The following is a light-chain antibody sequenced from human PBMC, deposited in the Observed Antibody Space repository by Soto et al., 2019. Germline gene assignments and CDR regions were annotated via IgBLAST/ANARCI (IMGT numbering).Light chain of an antibody. J-gene: IGKJ2*01. CDR2: WAS. Sequence: DIVMTQSPDSLAVSLGERATINCKSSQSVLYSSNNKNYLAWYQQKPGQPPKLLIYWASTRESGVPDRFSGSWSGTDFTLTISSLQAEDVAVYYCQQYYGTLYTFGQGTKLEIK. CDR1: QSVLYSSNNKNY. V-gene: IGKV4-1*01. CDR3: QQYYGTLYT.